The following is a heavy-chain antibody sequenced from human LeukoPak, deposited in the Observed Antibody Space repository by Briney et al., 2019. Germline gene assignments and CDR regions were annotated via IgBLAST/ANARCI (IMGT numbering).Heavy chain of an antibody. V-gene: IGHV4-39*01. CDR1: GGSISSSSYY. D-gene: IGHD2-2*01. Sequence: SETLSLTCTVSGGSISSSSYYWGWIRQPPGKGLEWIGSIYYSGSTYYNPSLKSRVTISVDTSKNQFSLKLSSVTAADTAVYYCASAVIVVVPAAIGWRHGMDVWGQGTTVTVSS. CDR2: IYYSGST. CDR3: ASAVIVVVPAAIGWRHGMDV. J-gene: IGHJ6*02.